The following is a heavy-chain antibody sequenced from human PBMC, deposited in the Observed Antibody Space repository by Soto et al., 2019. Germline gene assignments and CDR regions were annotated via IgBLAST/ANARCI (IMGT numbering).Heavy chain of an antibody. CDR2: ITGSGTGA. J-gene: IGHJ4*02. CDR1: GFTFSSCV. V-gene: IGHV3-23*01. D-gene: IGHD6-13*01. CDR3: AKGLINGRWYAED. Sequence: EVHLLESGGGLVHPGESLRLSCGASGFTFSSCVMTWARQAPGKGLEWVSCITGSGTGAYYADSVKGRFTISRDNSKNMVYLQMNNLGAEDTGVYYCAKGLINGRWYAEDWGQGTLVTVSS.